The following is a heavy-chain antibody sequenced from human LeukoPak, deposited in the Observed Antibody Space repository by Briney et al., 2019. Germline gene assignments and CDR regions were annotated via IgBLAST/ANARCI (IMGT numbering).Heavy chain of an antibody. J-gene: IGHJ4*02. Sequence: SQTLSPTCTVSAGSMTNYYWGSLRQPPGKGLEWIAYISYSGKSNYNPSLRSRAAMSVDMSKSQFSLNLAAVTAADTAVYYCVRGGRSLHWNPDFWGLGTLVTVSS. D-gene: IGHD1-1*01. CDR3: VRGGRSLHWNPDF. CDR2: ISYSGKS. V-gene: IGHV4-59*01. CDR1: AGSMTNYY.